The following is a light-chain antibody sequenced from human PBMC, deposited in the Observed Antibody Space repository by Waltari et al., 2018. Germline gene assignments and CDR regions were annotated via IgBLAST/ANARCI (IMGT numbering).Light chain of an antibody. Sequence: IQMTQSPSALSASVGDRVTITCRASQRINTWMAWYQQRPGKAPKVLSYDVSTLESGFPSRFSGSGSGTEFTLAINNLQPEDFATYYCQQSYSTLYTFGQGTKLEIK. J-gene: IGKJ2*01. V-gene: IGKV1-5*01. CDR1: QRINTW. CDR3: QQSYSTLYT. CDR2: DVS.